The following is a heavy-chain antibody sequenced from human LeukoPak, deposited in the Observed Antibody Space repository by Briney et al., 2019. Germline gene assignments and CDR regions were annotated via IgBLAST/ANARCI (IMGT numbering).Heavy chain of an antibody. D-gene: IGHD6-13*01. CDR2: INPNSGGT. V-gene: IGHV1-2*02. Sequence: ASAKVSCKASGYTFTGYYMHWVRQAPGQGLEWMGWINPNSGGTNYAQNFQGRVTMTRATSISTAYMELSRLRSDDTAVYYCARAQAAAGIPLDYWGQGTLVTVSS. CDR3: ARAQAAAGIPLDY. CDR1: GYTFTGYY. J-gene: IGHJ4*02.